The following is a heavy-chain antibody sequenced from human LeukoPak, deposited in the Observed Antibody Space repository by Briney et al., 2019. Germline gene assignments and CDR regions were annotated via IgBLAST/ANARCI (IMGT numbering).Heavy chain of an antibody. V-gene: IGHV4-34*01. CDR2: INHSGST. CDR3: ARGGRGSYQDY. Sequence: PSETLSLTCAVYGGSFSGYYWSWIRQPPGKGLEWIGEINHSGSTNYNPSLKSRVTISVDTSKNQFSLELSSVTAADTAVYYCARGGRGSYQDYWGQGTLVTVSS. CDR1: GGSFSGYY. D-gene: IGHD1-26*01. J-gene: IGHJ4*02.